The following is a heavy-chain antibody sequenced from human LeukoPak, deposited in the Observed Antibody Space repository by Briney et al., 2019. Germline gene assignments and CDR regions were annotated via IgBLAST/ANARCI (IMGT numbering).Heavy chain of an antibody. CDR2: IYYSGST. Sequence: AETLSLTCTASGGSLSSGDYYWSWKRQPPGMGREWIGYIYYSGSTYYNPSLKSRVTISVDTSKNQFSLKLSSVTAADTAVYYCAREVGKNWNYEVVDYWGQGTLVTVPS. D-gene: IGHD1-7*01. V-gene: IGHV4-30-4*01. CDR1: GGSLSSGDYY. J-gene: IGHJ4*02. CDR3: AREVGKNWNYEVVDY.